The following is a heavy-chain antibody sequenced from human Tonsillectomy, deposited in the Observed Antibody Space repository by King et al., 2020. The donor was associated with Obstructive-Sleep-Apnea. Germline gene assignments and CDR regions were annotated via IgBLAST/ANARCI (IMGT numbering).Heavy chain of an antibody. J-gene: IGHJ4*02. CDR2: IYYSGST. D-gene: IGHD4-17*01. CDR1: GGSISSSSYY. CDR3: ARERYGDYGRYFDY. Sequence: QLQESGPGLVKPSETLSLTCTVSGGSISSSSYYWGWIRQPPGKGLEWIGSIYYSGSTYYNPSLKSRVTISVDTSKNQFSLKLSSVTAADTAVYYCARERYGDYGRYFDYWGQGTLVTVSS. V-gene: IGHV4-39*07.